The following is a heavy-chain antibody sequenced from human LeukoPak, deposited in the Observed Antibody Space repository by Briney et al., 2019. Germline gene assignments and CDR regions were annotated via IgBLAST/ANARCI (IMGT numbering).Heavy chain of an antibody. D-gene: IGHD2-8*01. CDR1: GFTLGNHG. CDR3: ARHRGSVFKGYMDV. Sequence: SGGSLRLSCAASGFTLGNHGMHWVRQAPGKGLEWVAIIYSDGVNKYCADSMKGRFTISRDTSKNTLFLEMESLRTEDTAVYYCARHRGSVFKGYMDVWGKGTTVTVSS. J-gene: IGHJ6*03. CDR2: IYSDGVNK. V-gene: IGHV3-33*01.